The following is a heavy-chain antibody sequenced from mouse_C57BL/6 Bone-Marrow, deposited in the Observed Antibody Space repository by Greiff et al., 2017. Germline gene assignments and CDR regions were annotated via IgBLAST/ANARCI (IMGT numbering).Heavy chain of an antibody. D-gene: IGHD2-4*01. J-gene: IGHJ4*01. CDR3: ARDRNDYALYYAMDY. CDR2: ISDGGSYT. V-gene: IGHV5-4*01. CDR1: GFTFSSYA. Sequence: EVKLQESGGGLVKPGGSLKLSCAASGFTFSSYAMSWVRQTPEKRLEWVATISDGGSYTYYPDNVKGRFTISRDNAKNNLYLQMSHLKSEDTAMYYCARDRNDYALYYAMDYWGQGTSVTVSS.